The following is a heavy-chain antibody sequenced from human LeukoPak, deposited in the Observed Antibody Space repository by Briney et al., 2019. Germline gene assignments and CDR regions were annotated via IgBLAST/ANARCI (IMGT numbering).Heavy chain of an antibody. D-gene: IGHD3-22*01. CDR1: GYTLTELS. CDR2: FDPEDGET. CDR3: ATAPYYYDSSGYYPDY. Sequence: ASVKVSCKVSGYTLTELSMHWVRQAPGKGLEWMGGFDPEDGETIYAQKFQGRVTMTGDTSTDTAYMELSSLRSEDTAVYYCATAPYYYDSSGYYPDYWGQGTLVTVSS. V-gene: IGHV1-24*01. J-gene: IGHJ4*02.